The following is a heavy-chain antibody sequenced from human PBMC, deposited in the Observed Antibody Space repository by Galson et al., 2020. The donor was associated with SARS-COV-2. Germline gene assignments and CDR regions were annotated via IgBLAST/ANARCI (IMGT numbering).Heavy chain of an antibody. Sequence: QAGGSMRLSCAASGFTFSNFGMPWVRQAPGTGLEWVAVISTDGNNKYDADSVKGRFTISRDNSNNTLYLQMSSLRPEDTAVYFCARAGYSSTWTLGDAFDVWGQGTLVTVAS. V-gene: IGHV3-30*03. CDR3: ARAGYSSTWTLGDAFDV. D-gene: IGHD6-13*01. CDR2: ISTDGNNK. CDR1: GFTFSNFG. J-gene: IGHJ3*01.